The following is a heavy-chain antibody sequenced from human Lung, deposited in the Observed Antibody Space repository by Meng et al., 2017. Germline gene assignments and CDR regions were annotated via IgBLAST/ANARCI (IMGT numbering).Heavy chain of an antibody. Sequence: SETLSLTCVVSGGSFSDYYWSWIRQPPGKGQEWIGEINHSGSTNYNPSLESRATISVDTSQNNLSLKLSSVTAADSAVYYCARGPTTMAHDFDYWGQGTLVTVSS. CDR2: INHSGST. CDR1: GGSFSDYY. V-gene: IGHV4-34*01. J-gene: IGHJ4*02. D-gene: IGHD4-11*01. CDR3: ARGPTTMAHDFDY.